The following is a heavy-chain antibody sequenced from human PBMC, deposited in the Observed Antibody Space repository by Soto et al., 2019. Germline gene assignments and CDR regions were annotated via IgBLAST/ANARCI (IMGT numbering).Heavy chain of an antibody. CDR1: GFTFSSYA. D-gene: IGHD2-15*01. J-gene: IGHJ4*02. CDR2: ISGSGGST. Sequence: EVQLLESGGGLVQPGGSLRLSCAASGFTFSSYAMSWVRQAPGKGLEWVSAISGSGGSTDYADSVKGRFTISRDNSKNTLYLQMNSLRAEDTAVYYCAKDGPRYCSGGSCHSDWGQGTLVTVSS. CDR3: AKDGPRYCSGGSCHSD. V-gene: IGHV3-23*01.